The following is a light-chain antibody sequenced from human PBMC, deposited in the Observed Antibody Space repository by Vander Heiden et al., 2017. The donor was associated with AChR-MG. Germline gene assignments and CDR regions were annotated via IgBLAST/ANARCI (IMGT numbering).Light chain of an antibody. J-gene: IGKJ1*01. Sequence: DIQMTQSPSSLSASVGERVTITCWASQDIGYSLAWFQQKPGKAPTRLIYAAATLQSGVPSRFSGSGSETGFTLSITSLQPEDFATYYCRQHDTYPPTFGQGTKVEIK. V-gene: IGKV1-17*01. CDR2: AAA. CDR1: QDIGYS. CDR3: RQHDTYPPT.